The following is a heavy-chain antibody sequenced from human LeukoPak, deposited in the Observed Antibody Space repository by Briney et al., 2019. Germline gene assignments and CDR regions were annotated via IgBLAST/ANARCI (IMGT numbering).Heavy chain of an antibody. CDR2: ISRCGSPI. J-gene: IGHJ4*02. Sequence: KPGGSLRLFCAASGFIFSDYYMSWIRQAPGKGREWVSYISRCGSPIYSADSVKGRFTISRENAKHSLYLQMNSMRAEDTAVYYCARVYGAYVEYWGQGTLVTVSS. CDR3: ARVYGAYVEY. V-gene: IGHV3-11*01. D-gene: IGHD4-17*01. CDR1: GFIFSDYY.